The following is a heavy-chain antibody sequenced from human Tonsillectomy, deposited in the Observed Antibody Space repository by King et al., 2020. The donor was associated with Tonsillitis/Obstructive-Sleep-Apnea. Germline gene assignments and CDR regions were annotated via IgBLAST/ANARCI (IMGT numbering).Heavy chain of an antibody. CDR3: ARDRGFGDLLGIYCFDY. D-gene: IGHD3-10*01. CDR2: IIPILDIA. J-gene: IGHJ4*02. CDR1: GGTFSDYA. Sequence: QLVQSGAEVKKPGSSVKVSCKASGGTFSDYAISWVRQAPGQGLEWMGRIIPILDIANYAQKFQGRVTITADKSTSTAYMELSSLRSEDTAVYYCARDRGFGDLLGIYCFDYWGKGTPVTVSS. V-gene: IGHV1-69*04.